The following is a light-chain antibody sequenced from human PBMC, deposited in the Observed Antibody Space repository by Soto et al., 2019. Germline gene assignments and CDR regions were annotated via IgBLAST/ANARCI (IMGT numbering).Light chain of an antibody. CDR1: QSITNY. CDR3: QQSYSPAWT. V-gene: IGKV1-39*01. CDR2: AAS. J-gene: IGKJ1*01. Sequence: DIQMTQSPSSLSASVGDRVTITCRASQSITNYLQWYEQKPGMAPKRLIYAASTLQSGVPSRFSGSGSGIDFPLPISSLQPEDFATYFCQQSYSPAWTFGQGTKVEIK.